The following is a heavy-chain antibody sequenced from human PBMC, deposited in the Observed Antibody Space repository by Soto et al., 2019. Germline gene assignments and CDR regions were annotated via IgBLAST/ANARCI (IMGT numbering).Heavy chain of an antibody. CDR1: GFTFSSYG. J-gene: IGHJ4*02. V-gene: IGHV3-30*18. D-gene: IGHD2-15*01. Sequence: QVQLVESGGGVVQPGRSLRLSCAASGFTFSSYGMHWVRQAPGKGLEWVAVISYDGSNKYYADSVKGRFTISRDNSKNTLYLQMNSLRAEDMAVYYCAKDQVVVAATPNVPNDYWGQGTLVTVSS. CDR3: AKDQVVVAATPNVPNDY. CDR2: ISYDGSNK.